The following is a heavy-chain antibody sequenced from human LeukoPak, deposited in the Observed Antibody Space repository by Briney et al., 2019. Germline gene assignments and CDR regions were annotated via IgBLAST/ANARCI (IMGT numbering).Heavy chain of an antibody. V-gene: IGHV1-58*01. Sequence: GTWVNVTLKSAVFSFTYSAVHWVRQPRGQGLERIGLIAVGSCNTIYVQKFQERVTITRDMSTSKAYMELSSLRSEDTAVYYCAAGYIGGAMVTNAFDLWGQGTMVTVSS. D-gene: IGHD5-18*01. CDR3: AAGYIGGAMVTNAFDL. CDR2: IAVGSCNT. CDR1: VFSFTYSA. J-gene: IGHJ3*01.